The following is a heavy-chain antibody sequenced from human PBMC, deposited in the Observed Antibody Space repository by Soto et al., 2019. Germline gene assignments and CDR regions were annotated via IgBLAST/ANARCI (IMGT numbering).Heavy chain of an antibody. CDR2: IYSGGST. V-gene: IGHV3-53*01. J-gene: IGHJ3*02. D-gene: IGHD6-13*01. CDR1: GFTVSSNY. Sequence: EVQLVESGGGLIQPGGSLRLSCAASGFTVSSNYMSWVRQAPGKGLEWVSVIYSGGSTYYADSVKGRFTISRDNSKNTLYLQMNSLRAEDTAVHYCARVTRISAAGIDAFDIWGQGTMVTVSS. CDR3: ARVTRISAAGIDAFDI.